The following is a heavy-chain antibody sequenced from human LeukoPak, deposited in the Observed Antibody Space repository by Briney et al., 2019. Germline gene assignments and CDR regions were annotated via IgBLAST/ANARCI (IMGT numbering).Heavy chain of an antibody. CDR3: VRGVGGSSYLDY. CDR1: GFTFSHAW. V-gene: IGHV3-74*01. D-gene: IGHD3-16*01. J-gene: IGHJ4*02. Sequence: GGSLRLSCAASGFTFSHAWMTWVRQVPGKGLVWVSRIKTDGSWTNDADSVKGRFTISRDNAENTLYLQMNSLRVEDAAVYYCVRGVGGSSYLDYWGQGALVTVSS. CDR2: IKTDGSWT.